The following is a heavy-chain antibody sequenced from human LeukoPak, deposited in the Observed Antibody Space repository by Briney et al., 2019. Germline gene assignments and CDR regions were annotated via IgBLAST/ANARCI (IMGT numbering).Heavy chain of an antibody. V-gene: IGHV3-53*01. Sequence: PGGSLRLSCAASGFTVSSNYMSWVRQAPGKGLEWVSVIYSGGSTYYADSVKGRFTISRDNSKNTLYLQMNSLRAEDTAVYYCARDTRGYSYGYYDYWGQGTLVTVSS. CDR1: GFTVSSNY. J-gene: IGHJ4*02. D-gene: IGHD5-18*01. CDR2: IYSGGST. CDR3: ARDTRGYSYGYYDY.